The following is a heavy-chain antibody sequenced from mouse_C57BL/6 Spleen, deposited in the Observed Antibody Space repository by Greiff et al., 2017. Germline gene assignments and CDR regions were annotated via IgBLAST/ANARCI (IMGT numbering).Heavy chain of an antibody. J-gene: IGHJ4*01. CDR3: ARGWYGAMDY. CDR2: ISYDGSN. D-gene: IGHD2-1*01. CDR1: GYSITSGYY. Sequence: ESGPGLVKPSQSLSLTCSVTGYSITSGYYWNWIRQFPGNKLEWMGYISYDGSNNYNPSLKNRISITRDTSKNQFFLKLNSVTTEDTATYYCARGWYGAMDYWGQGTSVTVSS. V-gene: IGHV3-6*01.